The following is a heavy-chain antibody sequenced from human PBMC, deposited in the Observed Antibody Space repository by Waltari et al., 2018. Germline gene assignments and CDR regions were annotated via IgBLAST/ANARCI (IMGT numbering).Heavy chain of an antibody. CDR3: AREGFTGNGPGAFDI. Sequence: EVQLVESGGGLVQPGGSLRLSCAASGFTFSSYWMSWVRQAPGKGLEWVANIKQDGSEKYYVDSGKGRFTISRDNAKNSLYLQRNSLRAEDTAVYYCAREGFTGNGPGAFDIWGQGTMVTVSS. V-gene: IGHV3-7*03. CDR1: GFTFSSYW. D-gene: IGHD1-1*01. CDR2: IKQDGSEK. J-gene: IGHJ3*02.